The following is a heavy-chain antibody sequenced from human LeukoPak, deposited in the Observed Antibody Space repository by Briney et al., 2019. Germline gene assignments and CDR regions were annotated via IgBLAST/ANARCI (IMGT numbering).Heavy chain of an antibody. CDR2: IYPGDSDT. CDR3: ARPKRRYSGYDACYFDY. Sequence: GESLKISCKGSGYSFTSYWIGWVRQMPGKGLEWMGIIYPGDSDTRYSPSFQGQVTISADKSISTAYLQWSSLKASDTAMYYCARPKRRYSGYDACYFDYWGQGTLVTVSS. CDR1: GYSFTSYW. V-gene: IGHV5-51*01. J-gene: IGHJ4*02. D-gene: IGHD5-12*01.